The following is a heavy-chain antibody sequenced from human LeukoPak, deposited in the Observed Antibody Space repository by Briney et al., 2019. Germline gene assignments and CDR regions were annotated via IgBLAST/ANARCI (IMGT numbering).Heavy chain of an antibody. Sequence: GGSLRLSCAASGFTFSSYAMHWVRQAPGKGLEWVAVISYDGSNKYYADSVKGRFTISRDNSKNTLYLQMNSLRAEDTAVYYCARERTIFGVVSSYFDYWGQGTLVTVSS. V-gene: IGHV3-30*04. CDR1: GFTFSSYA. D-gene: IGHD3-3*01. CDR2: ISYDGSNK. J-gene: IGHJ4*02. CDR3: ARERTIFGVVSSYFDY.